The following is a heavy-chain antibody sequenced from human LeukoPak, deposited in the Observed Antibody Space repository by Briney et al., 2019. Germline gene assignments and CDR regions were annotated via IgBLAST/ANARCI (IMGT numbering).Heavy chain of an antibody. Sequence: SVKVSCKASGGTFSSYAISWVRRAPGQGLEWMGRIIPIFGTANYAQKFQGRVTITTDESTSTAYMELSSLRSEDTAVYYCAARGGYYDSSGYYYNIWGQGTMVTVSS. CDR3: AARGGYYDSSGYYYNI. D-gene: IGHD3-22*01. J-gene: IGHJ3*02. V-gene: IGHV1-69*05. CDR1: GGTFSSYA. CDR2: IIPIFGTA.